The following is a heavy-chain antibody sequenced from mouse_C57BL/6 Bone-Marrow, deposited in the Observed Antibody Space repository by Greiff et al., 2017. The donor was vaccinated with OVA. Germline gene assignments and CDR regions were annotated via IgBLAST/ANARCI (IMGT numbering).Heavy chain of an antibody. J-gene: IGHJ2*02. D-gene: IGHD1-1*01. CDR2: LAPSDSHI. CDR1: GYTFTNYW. CDR3: AHYGSRLYLHY. Sequence: QVQLKQPGAELVRPGTSVKLSCKASGYTFTNYWMHWVKQRPGQGLEWIGVLAPSDSHINYNQKFKGRATLTVDTSSSTAYMHLSSLTSEDSAVYYCAHYGSRLYLHYWGQGTSLTVSS. V-gene: IGHV1-59*01.